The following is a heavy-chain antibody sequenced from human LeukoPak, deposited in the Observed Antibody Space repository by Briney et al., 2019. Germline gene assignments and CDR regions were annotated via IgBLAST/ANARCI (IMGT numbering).Heavy chain of an antibody. J-gene: IGHJ6*03. D-gene: IGHD5-12*01. CDR2: IYYSGST. CDR3: ARDLTYSGYDQCRNYMDV. V-gene: IGHV4-59*01. Sequence: TSETLSLTCIVSGGSISSYYWSWIRQPPGKGLEWIGYIYYSGSTNYNPSLKSRVTISVDTSKNQFSLKLSSVTAADTAVYYCARDLTYSGYDQCRNYMDVWGKGTTVTVSS. CDR1: GGSISSYY.